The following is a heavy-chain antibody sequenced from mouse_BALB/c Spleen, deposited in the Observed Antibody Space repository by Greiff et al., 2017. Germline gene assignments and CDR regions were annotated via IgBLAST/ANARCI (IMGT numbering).Heavy chain of an antibody. J-gene: IGHJ2*01. CDR2: ISSGSSTI. V-gene: IGHV5-17*02. D-gene: IGHD2-4*01. CDR3: ARSGYDYDEEYYFDY. Sequence: EVMLVESGGGLVQPGGSRKLSCAASGFTFSSFGMHWVRQAPEKGLEWVAYISSGSSTIYYADTVKGRFTISRDNPKNTLFLQMTSLRSEDTAMYYCARSGYDYDEEYYFDYWGQGTTLTVSS. CDR1: GFTFSSFG.